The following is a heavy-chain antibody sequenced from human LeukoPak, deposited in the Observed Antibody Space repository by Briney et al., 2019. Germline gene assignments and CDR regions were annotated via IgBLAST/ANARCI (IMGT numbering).Heavy chain of an antibody. V-gene: IGHV1-18*01. CDR2: ISAYNGNT. J-gene: IGHJ6*03. CDR1: GYTFTSYG. D-gene: IGHD5-18*01. CDR3: ARVVISGVQLWCYYYYYMDV. Sequence: ASVKVSCKASGYTFTSYGISWVRQAPGQGLEWMGWISAYNGNTNYAQKLQGRVTMTTDTSTSTAYMELRSLRSDDTAVYYCARVVISGVQLWCYYYYYMDVWGKGTTVTISS.